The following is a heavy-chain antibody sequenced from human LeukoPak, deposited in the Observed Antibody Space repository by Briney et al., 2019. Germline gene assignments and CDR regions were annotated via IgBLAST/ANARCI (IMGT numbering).Heavy chain of an antibody. J-gene: IGHJ6*02. CDR3: ARDQVSGWSPDYYGMDV. V-gene: IGHV1-2*02. CDR1: GYTFTGYY. CDR2: INPNSGGT. Sequence: ASVKVSCKASGYTFTGYYMHWVRQAPGQGLEWMGWINPNSGGTNYAQKFQGRVTMTRDTSISTAYTELSRLRSDDTAVYYCARDQVSGWSPDYYGMDVWGQGTTVTVSS. D-gene: IGHD6-19*01.